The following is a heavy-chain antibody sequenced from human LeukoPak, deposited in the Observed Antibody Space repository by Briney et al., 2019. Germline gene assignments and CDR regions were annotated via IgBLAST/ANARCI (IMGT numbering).Heavy chain of an antibody. CDR2: VYYSGST. J-gene: IGHJ3*02. CDR3: ARGLNNRKSGRRFDVFEI. V-gene: IGHV4-59*01. D-gene: IGHD1-14*01. Sequence: SETLSLTCTVSGGSISTYYWSWIRQPPGRGLEWIGYVYYSGSTNYNPSLKSRVTISADTSKNQFSLRLRSVTAADTAVYYCARGLNNRKSGRRFDVFEIWGQGTMVTVSS. CDR1: GGSISTYY.